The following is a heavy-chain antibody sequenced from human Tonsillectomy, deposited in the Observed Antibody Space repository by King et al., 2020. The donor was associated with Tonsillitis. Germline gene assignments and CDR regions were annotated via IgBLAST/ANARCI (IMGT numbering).Heavy chain of an antibody. CDR3: ARDSSASTRDY. CDR2: IYSSGST. Sequence: VQLVESGGGVVQPGRSLRLSCAASGFTVSSNYMTWVRQAPGKGLEWVSVIYSSGSTYYADSVRGRFTISRDNSKNTLYLKMNSLRAEDTAVYYCARDSSASTRDYWGQGTLVTVSS. V-gene: IGHV3-66*01. CDR1: GFTVSSNY. D-gene: IGHD6-6*01. J-gene: IGHJ4*02.